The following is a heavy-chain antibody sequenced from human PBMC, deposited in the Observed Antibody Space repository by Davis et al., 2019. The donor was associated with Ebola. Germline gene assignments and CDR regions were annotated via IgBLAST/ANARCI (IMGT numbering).Heavy chain of an antibody. CDR3: ARDPSYLGTNPWDWYFDL. CDR1: GDSLSSNSAA. V-gene: IGHV6-1*01. D-gene: IGHD5-18*01. CDR2: TYYRSKWYN. Sequence: SQTPSLTRAISGDSLSSNSAAWNWTRQSASRGLEWLGRTYYRSKWYNDYAVTVKSRITINPDTSQNQFSLQLNSVTPEDTAVYYCARDPSYLGTNPWDWYFDLWGRGTLVTVSS. J-gene: IGHJ2*01.